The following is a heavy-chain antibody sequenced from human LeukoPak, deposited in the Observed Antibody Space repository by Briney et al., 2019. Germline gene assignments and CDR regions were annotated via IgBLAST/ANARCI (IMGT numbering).Heavy chain of an antibody. J-gene: IGHJ4*02. CDR1: GGSFSGYY. Sequence: SETLSLTCAVYGGSFSGYYWSWIRQPPGKGLEWIGEINHSGSTNYNPSLKSRVTISVDTSKNQFSLKLSSVTAADTAVYYCAREGPIQFLEQIDFWGQGSLVTVSS. D-gene: IGHD3-3*01. CDR3: AREGPIQFLEQIDF. V-gene: IGHV4-34*01. CDR2: INHSGST.